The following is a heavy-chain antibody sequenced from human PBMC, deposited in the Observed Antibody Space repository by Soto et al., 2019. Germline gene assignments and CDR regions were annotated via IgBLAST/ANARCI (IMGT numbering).Heavy chain of an antibody. CDR2: ISGSGDST. Sequence: PGGSLRLSCAASGFTFSSYAMSWVRQAPGKGLEWVSGISGSGDSTYYADSVKGRFTISRDNSKNTLYLQANSLRAEDTAVYYCARISPIMPQGYWGQGTRVTVSS. D-gene: IGHD2-2*01. J-gene: IGHJ4*02. CDR1: GFTFSSYA. V-gene: IGHV3-23*01. CDR3: ARISPIMPQGY.